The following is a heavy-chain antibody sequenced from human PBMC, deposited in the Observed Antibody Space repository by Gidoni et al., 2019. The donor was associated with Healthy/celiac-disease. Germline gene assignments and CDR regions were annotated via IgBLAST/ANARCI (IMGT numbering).Heavy chain of an antibody. Sequence: QVQLQESGPGLVKPSQTLSLTCTVSGGSISSGDYYLSWIRQPPGKGLEWIGYIYYSGSTYYNPSLKSRVTISVDTSKNQFSLKLSSVTAADTAVYYCARGPGSSGYWEHYFDYWGQGTLVTVSS. D-gene: IGHD3-22*01. CDR3: ARGPGSSGYWEHYFDY. CDR1: GGSISSGDYY. J-gene: IGHJ4*02. CDR2: IYYSGST. V-gene: IGHV4-30-4*01.